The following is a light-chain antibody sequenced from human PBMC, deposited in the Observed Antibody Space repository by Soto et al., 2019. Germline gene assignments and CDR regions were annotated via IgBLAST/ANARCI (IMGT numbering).Light chain of an antibody. CDR3: QQRQYGLLIT. V-gene: IGKV3-11*01. Sequence: EIVLTQSPGALSLSPGERATLSCRASLNVNSYLAWYQQKPGQAPRLLIYDASNRAAGIPARFSGSGSGTDFTLTISSLEPEDFAIYYCQQRQYGLLITFGQGTRLEIK. CDR1: LNVNSY. CDR2: DAS. J-gene: IGKJ5*01.